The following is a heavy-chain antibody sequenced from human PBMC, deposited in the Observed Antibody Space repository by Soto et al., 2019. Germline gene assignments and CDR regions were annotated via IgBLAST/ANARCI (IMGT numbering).Heavy chain of an antibody. CDR3: ARDRRDYYDSSGYLEHYYYYGMDV. V-gene: IGHV3-48*02. Sequence: GSLRLSCVASIFTFKTYSMNWVRQAPVKGLEWFSYISSSSSTIYYADSVKGRFTISIDNAKNSLYLQMNSLRDEDTAVYYCARDRRDYYDSSGYLEHYYYYGMDVWGQGTTVTVSS. D-gene: IGHD3-22*01. CDR2: ISSSSSTI. CDR1: IFTFKTYS. J-gene: IGHJ6*02.